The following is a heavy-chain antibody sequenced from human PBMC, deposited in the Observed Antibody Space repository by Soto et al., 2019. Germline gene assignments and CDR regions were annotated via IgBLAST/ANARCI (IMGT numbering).Heavy chain of an antibody. CDR2: ISYDGSNK. CDR3: AKEGRVAEMDV. Sequence: GGSLRLSCAASGFTFSSYGMHWVRQAPGKGLEWVAVISYDGSNKYYADSVKGRFTISRDNSKNTLYLQMNSLRAEDTAVYYCAKEGRVAEMDVWGQVPTVTLSS. J-gene: IGHJ6*02. V-gene: IGHV3-30*18. CDR1: GFTFSSYG. D-gene: IGHD2-15*01.